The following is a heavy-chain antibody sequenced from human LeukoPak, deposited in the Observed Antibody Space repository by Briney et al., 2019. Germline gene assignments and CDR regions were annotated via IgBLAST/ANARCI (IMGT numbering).Heavy chain of an antibody. CDR3: ARVEGPYYYDSSGYQTGAFDI. CDR1: GGTFSSYA. CDR2: IIPIFGIA. J-gene: IGHJ3*02. Sequence: ASVKVSCKASGGTFSSYAISWVRQAPGQGLEWMGRIIPIFGIANYAQKFQCRVTITADKSTSTAYMELSSLRSEDTAVYYCARVEGPYYYDSSGYQTGAFDIWGQGTMVTVSS. D-gene: IGHD3-22*01. V-gene: IGHV1-69*04.